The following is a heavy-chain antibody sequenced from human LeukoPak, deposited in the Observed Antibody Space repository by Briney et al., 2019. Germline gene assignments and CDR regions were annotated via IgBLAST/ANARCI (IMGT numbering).Heavy chain of an antibody. V-gene: IGHV3-33*01. CDR2: IWYDGSNK. CDR3: ARGNFRRDGYNFDY. CDR1: GYTVDSYG. Sequence: GGSLRLSCAAYGYTVDSYGRDRDRQAPGKGLEWVAVIWYDGSNKYYADSVKGRFTISRGNSKNTLYLQMNSLRAEDTAVFYCARGNFRRDGYNFDYWGQGTLVTVSS. D-gene: IGHD5-24*01. J-gene: IGHJ4*02.